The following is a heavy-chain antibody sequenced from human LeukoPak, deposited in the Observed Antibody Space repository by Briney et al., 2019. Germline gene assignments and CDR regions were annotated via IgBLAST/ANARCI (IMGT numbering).Heavy chain of an antibody. CDR1: GFTFGDYA. Sequence: GGSLRLSCTASGFTFGDYAMSWFRQAPGKGLEWVAFIRYDGSNKYYADSVKGRFTISRDNSKNTLYLQMNSLRAEDTAVYYCAKDRGRRSGWFYYFDYWGQGTLVTVSS. CDR3: AKDRGRRSGWFYYFDY. J-gene: IGHJ4*02. CDR2: IRYDGSNK. D-gene: IGHD6-19*01. V-gene: IGHV3-30*02.